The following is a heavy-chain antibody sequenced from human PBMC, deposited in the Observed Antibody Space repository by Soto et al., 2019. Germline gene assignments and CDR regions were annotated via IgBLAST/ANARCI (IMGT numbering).Heavy chain of an antibody. J-gene: IGHJ6*02. Sequence: EVQLVESGGGLIQPGGSLRLSCAASGFTVSSNYMSWVRQAPGKGLEWVSVIYSGGSTYYADSVKGRFTISRDNSKNTLYLQMNSLRAGDTAVYYCASMGYSSTPGYYYYYYYGMDVWGQGTTVTVSS. D-gene: IGHD6-13*01. CDR2: IYSGGST. CDR1: GFTVSSNY. CDR3: ASMGYSSTPGYYYYYYYGMDV. V-gene: IGHV3-53*01.